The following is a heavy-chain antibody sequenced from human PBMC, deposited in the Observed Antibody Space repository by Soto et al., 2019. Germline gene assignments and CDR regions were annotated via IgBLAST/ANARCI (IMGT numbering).Heavy chain of an antibody. Sequence: PGESLKISCKGSGYSFTSYWIGWVRQMPGKGLEWMGIIYPGDSDTRYSPSFQGQVTISADKSISTAYLQWSSLKASDTAMYYCARQGCGGDCYGIRYYYYYGMDVWGQGTTVTVSS. CDR2: IYPGDSDT. CDR1: GYSFTSYW. J-gene: IGHJ6*02. V-gene: IGHV5-51*01. D-gene: IGHD2-21*02. CDR3: ARQGCGGDCYGIRYYYYYGMDV.